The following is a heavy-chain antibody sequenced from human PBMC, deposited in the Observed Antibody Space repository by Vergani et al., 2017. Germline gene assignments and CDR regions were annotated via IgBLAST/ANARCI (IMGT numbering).Heavy chain of an antibody. J-gene: IGHJ4*02. V-gene: IGHV4-61*02. CDR2: IYTSGST. Sequence: QVQLQESGPGLVKPSGTLSLTCAVSGGSISSGSYYWSWIRQPAGKGLEWIGRIYTSGSTNYNPSLKSRVTISVDTSKNQFSLKLSSVTAADTAVYYCARYGSGSYYFDYWGQGTLVTVSS. D-gene: IGHD3-10*01. CDR1: GGSISSGSYY. CDR3: ARYGSGSYYFDY.